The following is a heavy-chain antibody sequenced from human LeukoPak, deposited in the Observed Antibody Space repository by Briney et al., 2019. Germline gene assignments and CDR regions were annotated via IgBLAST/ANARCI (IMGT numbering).Heavy chain of an antibody. J-gene: IGHJ3*01. D-gene: IGHD3-3*01. Sequence: GGSLRLSCAASGFTFSSYSMNWVRQAPGKGLEWVSSISSSSSYIYYADSVKGRFTISRDNAKNSLYLQMNSLRAEDTAVYYCAREYDFWSGYLDYWGQGTMVTVSS. CDR3: AREYDFWSGYLDY. V-gene: IGHV3-21*01. CDR2: ISSSSSYI. CDR1: GFTFSSYS.